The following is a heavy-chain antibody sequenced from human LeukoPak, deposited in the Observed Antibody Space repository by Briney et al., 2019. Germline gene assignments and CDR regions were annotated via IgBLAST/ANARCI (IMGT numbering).Heavy chain of an antibody. J-gene: IGHJ4*02. CDR3: VSPRGFSYGYFDY. D-gene: IGHD5-18*01. CDR2: IYYSKNT. V-gene: IGHV4-39*01. Sequence: KASETLSLTCTASGVSISSSSAYWGWIRQPPGKGLEWIVSIYYSKNTYYNPSLKSRVTISADTYKIQFSLSLGSGSARDTAVYYCVSPRGFSYGYFDYWGQGNLVTVSS. CDR1: GVSISSSSAY.